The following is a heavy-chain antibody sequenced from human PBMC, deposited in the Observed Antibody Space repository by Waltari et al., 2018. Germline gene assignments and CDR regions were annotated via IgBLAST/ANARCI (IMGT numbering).Heavy chain of an antibody. Sequence: EVQLVESGGGLVQPGGSLRLSCAASGFTFSSYEMNWVRQAPGKGLEWVSYISSSGSTIYYADSVKGRFTISRDNAKNSLYLQMNSLRAEDTAVYYCAKDVGLDSPKIYGMDVWGQGTTVTVSS. CDR1: GFTFSSYE. D-gene: IGHD3-22*01. CDR2: ISSSGSTI. V-gene: IGHV3-48*03. CDR3: AKDVGLDSPKIYGMDV. J-gene: IGHJ6*02.